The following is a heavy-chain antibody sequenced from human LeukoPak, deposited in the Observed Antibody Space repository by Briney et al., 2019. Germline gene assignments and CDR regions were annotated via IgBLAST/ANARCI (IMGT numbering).Heavy chain of an antibody. CDR1: GYSFTGYY. V-gene: IGHV1-2*06. Sequence: VKVSCKASGYSFTGYYMHWVRQAPGQGLEWMGRINPHSGDTGYAQKFQGRVTMTRDMSITTTYMELTRLRSDDTAFYYCARWDGYSSSPDYWGQGSLVTVSS. CDR2: INPHSGDT. J-gene: IGHJ4*02. D-gene: IGHD6-13*01. CDR3: ARWDGYSSSPDY.